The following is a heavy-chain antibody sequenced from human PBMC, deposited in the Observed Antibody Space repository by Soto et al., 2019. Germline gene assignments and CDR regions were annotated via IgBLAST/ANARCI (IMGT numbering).Heavy chain of an antibody. Sequence: PGGSLRLSCAASGFTFSSYGMHWVRQAPGKGLEWVAVIWYDGSNKYYADSVKGRFTISRDNSKNTLYLQMNSLRAEDTAVYYCARDRSIAARPVNWFDPWGQGTLVTVSS. J-gene: IGHJ5*02. CDR2: IWYDGSNK. CDR1: GFTFSSYG. D-gene: IGHD6-6*01. V-gene: IGHV3-33*01. CDR3: ARDRSIAARPVNWFDP.